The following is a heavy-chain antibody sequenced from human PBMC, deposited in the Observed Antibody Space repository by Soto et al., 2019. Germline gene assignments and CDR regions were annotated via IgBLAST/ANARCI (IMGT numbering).Heavy chain of an antibody. CDR2: IYYSGST. D-gene: IGHD1-26*01. CDR1: GGSISSSSYY. CDR3: AIHSGSYPDAFDI. J-gene: IGHJ3*02. V-gene: IGHV4-39*01. Sequence: TSETLSLTCTVSGGSISSSSYYWGWIRQPPGKGLEWIGSIYYSGSTYYNPSLKSRVTISVDTSKNQFSLKLSSVTAADTAVYYCAIHSGSYPDAFDIWGQGTMVTVSS.